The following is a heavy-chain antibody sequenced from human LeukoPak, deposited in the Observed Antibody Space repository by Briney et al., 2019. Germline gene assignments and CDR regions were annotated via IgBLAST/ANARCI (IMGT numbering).Heavy chain of an antibody. D-gene: IGHD1-26*01. J-gene: IGHJ4*02. CDR2: IYYSGST. CDR1: GGSISSSSYY. Sequence: PSETLSLTCTVSGGSISSSSYYWGWIRQPPGKGLEWIGSIYYSGSTYYNPSLKSRVTISVDMSKKQFSLKLSSVTAADTAVYYCARHLGGSYSPYYFDYWGQGTLVTVSS. CDR3: ARHLGGSYSPYYFDY. V-gene: IGHV4-39*01.